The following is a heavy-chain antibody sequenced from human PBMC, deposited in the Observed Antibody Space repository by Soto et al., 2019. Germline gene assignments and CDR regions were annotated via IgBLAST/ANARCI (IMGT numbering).Heavy chain of an antibody. Sequence: QITLKESGPTLVKPTQTLTLTCTFSGFSLSTSAVGVGWIRQPPGKALEWLAVNYLDDRYHYSPSLRSRLTHTKDTSKNQVVLTMTNKDPGDPATYYSAHKGYGDYPLDYCGQGNLVTVSS. CDR2: NYLDDRY. D-gene: IGHD4-17*01. V-gene: IGHV2-5*02. J-gene: IGHJ4*02. CDR3: AHKGYGDYPLDY. CDR1: GFSLSTSAVG.